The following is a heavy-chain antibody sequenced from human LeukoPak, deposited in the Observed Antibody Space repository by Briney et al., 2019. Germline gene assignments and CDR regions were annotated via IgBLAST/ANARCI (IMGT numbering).Heavy chain of an antibody. Sequence: IPSETLSLTCAVYGGSFSGYYWSWIRQPPGKGLEWIGEINHSGSTNYNPSLKSRVTISVDTSKNQFSLKLSSVTAADTAVYYCARPSRVATYFDYWGQGTLVTVSS. J-gene: IGHJ4*02. CDR3: ARPSRVATYFDY. CDR2: INHSGST. CDR1: GGSFSGYY. V-gene: IGHV4-34*01. D-gene: IGHD2-15*01.